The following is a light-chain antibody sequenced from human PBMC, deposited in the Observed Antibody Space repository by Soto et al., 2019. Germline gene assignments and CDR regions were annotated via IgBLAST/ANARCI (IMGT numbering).Light chain of an antibody. V-gene: IGKV1-13*02. J-gene: IGKJ1*01. CDR1: QGISNY. Sequence: IQMTQSPSSLSTSVGDRVTITCRASQGISNYLAWYQQKPGKVPKLLIYDASSLESGVPSRFSGSGSGTEFTLTISSLQPDDFATYYCQQYNSYSPVTFGQGTKVDIK. CDR2: DAS. CDR3: QQYNSYSPVT.